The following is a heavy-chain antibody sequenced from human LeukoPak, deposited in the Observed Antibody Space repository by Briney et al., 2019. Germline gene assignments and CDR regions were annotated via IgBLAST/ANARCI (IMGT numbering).Heavy chain of an antibody. V-gene: IGHV1-69*13. CDR3: ASNIVATIGNWFDP. Sequence: SVKVSCKASGGTFSSYAISWVRQAPGQGLEWMGGIIPIFGTANYAQKFQGRVTITVDESTSTAYMELSSLRSEDTAVYYCASNIVATIGNWFDPWGQGTLVTVSS. J-gene: IGHJ5*02. CDR1: GGTFSSYA. CDR2: IIPIFGTA. D-gene: IGHD5-12*01.